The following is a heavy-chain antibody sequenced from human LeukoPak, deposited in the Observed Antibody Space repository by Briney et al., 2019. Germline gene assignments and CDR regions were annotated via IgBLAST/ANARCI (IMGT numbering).Heavy chain of an antibody. J-gene: IGHJ3*02. CDR3: ARDQRYCGGVCYDAFDI. V-gene: IGHV7-4-1*02. Sequence: ASVKVSCKASGYTFSNYDMNWVRQAPGQGLEWMGWINTKTGNPTYAQGFTGRFVFSLDTSVSTTYLQISSLKADDTAVYYCARDQRYCGGVCYDAFDIWGQGTMVTVSS. CDR2: INTKTGNP. D-gene: IGHD2-21*02. CDR1: GYTFSNYD.